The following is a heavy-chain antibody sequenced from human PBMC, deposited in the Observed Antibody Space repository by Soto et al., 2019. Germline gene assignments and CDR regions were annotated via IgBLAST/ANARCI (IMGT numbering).Heavy chain of an antibody. Sequence: ASVKVSCKASGYTFTIYGITWVRQAPGQGLEWMGWISAYNGNTNYAQKLQGRVTMTADTSTSTAYMELKVASVTAADTAVYYCARLSVDLNDYWSLDPWGQGTLVTVSS. CDR2: ISAYNGNT. D-gene: IGHD1-1*01. J-gene: IGHJ5*02. V-gene: IGHV1-18*01. CDR3: ARLSVDLNDYWSLDP. CDR1: GYTFTIYG.